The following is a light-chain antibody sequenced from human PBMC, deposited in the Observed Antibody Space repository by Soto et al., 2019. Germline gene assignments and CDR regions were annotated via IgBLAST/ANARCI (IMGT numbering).Light chain of an antibody. CDR1: SSDVGGYNY. V-gene: IGLV2-8*01. CDR2: EVS. CDR3: SSFAGTNSFV. Sequence: QSALTQPPSASGSPGQSVAISCTGTSSDVGGYNYVSWYQQRPGKAPKLIIYEVSKRPSGVPDRVFGSKSGNTASLTVSGLQPEDAADYYCSSFAGTNSFVFGTGTKVTVL. J-gene: IGLJ1*01.